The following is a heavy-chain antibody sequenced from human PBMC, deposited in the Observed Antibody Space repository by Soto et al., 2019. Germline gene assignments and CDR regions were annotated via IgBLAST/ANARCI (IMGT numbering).Heavy chain of an antibody. CDR3: AKDHAASGGSCYSSDY. V-gene: IGHV3-23*01. CDR1: GFTFSSYA. J-gene: IGHJ4*02. Sequence: EVQLLESGGGLVQPGGSLRLSCAASGFTFSSYAMSWVRQAPGKGLEWVSAISGSGGSTYYADSVKGRFTISRDNSKNTLYLQMNSLRAEDTAVYYCAKDHAASGGSCYSSDYWGQGTLVTVSS. D-gene: IGHD2-15*01. CDR2: ISGSGGST.